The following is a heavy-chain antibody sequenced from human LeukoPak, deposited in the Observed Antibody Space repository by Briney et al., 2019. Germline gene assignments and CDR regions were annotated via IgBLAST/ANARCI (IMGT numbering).Heavy chain of an antibody. D-gene: IGHD4-17*01. CDR1: GYTLTELS. Sequence: GASVKVSCKAPGYTLTELSIHWVRQPSGKGLEWMGAFDPADGETIYAQKFQGRVTMTADTSTDTAYMELSSLTSDDTAVYYCATQGNGDYFDSWGQGTLVTVSS. V-gene: IGHV1-24*01. J-gene: IGHJ4*02. CDR2: FDPADGET. CDR3: ATQGNGDYFDS.